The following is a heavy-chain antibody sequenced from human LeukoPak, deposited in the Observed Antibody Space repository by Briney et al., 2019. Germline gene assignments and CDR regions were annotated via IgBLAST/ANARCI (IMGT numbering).Heavy chain of an antibody. Sequence: PGRSLRLSCAASGFTFSSYAMHWVRQAPGKGLEWVAVISYDGSNKYYADSVKGRFTISRDNSKNTLYLQMNGLRAEDTAVYYCARDQAGLGSYPTTPDYSGQGTLVTVFS. CDR3: ARDQAGLGSYPTTPDY. D-gene: IGHD3-10*01. CDR1: GFTFSSYA. J-gene: IGHJ4*02. V-gene: IGHV3-30*01. CDR2: ISYDGSNK.